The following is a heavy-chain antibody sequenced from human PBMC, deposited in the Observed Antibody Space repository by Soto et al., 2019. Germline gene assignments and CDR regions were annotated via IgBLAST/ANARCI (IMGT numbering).Heavy chain of an antibody. CDR3: AREVVPATNRYYYYGMDV. CDR1: GGTFSSYA. V-gene: IGHV1-69*13. D-gene: IGHD2-15*01. CDR2: IIPIFGTA. J-gene: IGHJ6*02. Sequence: SVKVSCKASGGTFSSYAISWVRQAPGQGLEWMGGIIPIFGTANYAQKFQGRVTITADESTSTAYMELSSLRSEDTAVYYCAREVVPATNRYYYYGMDVWGQGTTVTVSS.